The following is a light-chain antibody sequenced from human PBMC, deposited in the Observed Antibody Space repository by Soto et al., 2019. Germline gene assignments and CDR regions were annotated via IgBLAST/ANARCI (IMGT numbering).Light chain of an antibody. CDR1: SSDVGGYDF. J-gene: IGLJ3*02. V-gene: IGLV2-14*01. CDR3: GSYTSATTWV. CDR2: EVR. Sequence: QSALTQPASVSGSVGQSITISCTGTSSDVGGYDFVSWYQHHPGKAPKLIIYEVRTRPSGVSDRFSGSKSGNTASLTISGLQPEDEASYFCGSYTSATTWVFGGGTKLTVL.